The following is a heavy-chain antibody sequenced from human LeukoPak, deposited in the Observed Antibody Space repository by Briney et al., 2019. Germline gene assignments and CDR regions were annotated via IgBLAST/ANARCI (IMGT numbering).Heavy chain of an antibody. CDR3: ASSGGGWGTETFDY. Sequence: ASVKVSCKASGYTFTGYYMHWVRQAPGQGLEWMGRINPNGGGTNYAQKFQGRVTMTRDTSISTAYMELSRLRSDDTAVYYCASSGGGWGTETFDYWGQGTLVTVSS. V-gene: IGHV1-2*06. CDR2: INPNGGGT. CDR1: GYTFTGYY. D-gene: IGHD7-27*01. J-gene: IGHJ4*02.